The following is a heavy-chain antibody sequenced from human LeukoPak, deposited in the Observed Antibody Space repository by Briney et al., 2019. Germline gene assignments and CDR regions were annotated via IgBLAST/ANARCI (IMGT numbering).Heavy chain of an antibody. CDR2: INPNSGGT. J-gene: IGHJ4*02. V-gene: IGHV1-2*02. CDR1: GYTFTGYY. D-gene: IGHD3-10*01. Sequence: ASVKVSCTASGYTFTGYYMHWVRQAPGQGLEWMGWINPNSGGTNYAQKFQGRVTMTRDTSISTAYMEPSRLRSDDTAVYYCARTSGDYFDYWGQGTLVTVSS. CDR3: ARTSGDYFDY.